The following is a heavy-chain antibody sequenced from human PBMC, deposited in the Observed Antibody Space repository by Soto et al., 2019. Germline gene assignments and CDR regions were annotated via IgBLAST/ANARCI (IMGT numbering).Heavy chain of an antibody. CDR2: ISAYNGNT. V-gene: IGHV1-18*01. D-gene: IGHD7-27*01. CDR1: GYSFSNYG. J-gene: IGHJ6*02. Sequence: QVQLVQSGTEVKKPGASVKVSCKASGYSFSNYGFSWVRQAPGQGLEWMGWISAYNGNTNYAQKLQGRVTMSTDTPTSTAYMELRSLRSDDTAVYYCAREGLGIYYYNGMDVWGQGTTVSVSS. CDR3: AREGLGIYYYNGMDV.